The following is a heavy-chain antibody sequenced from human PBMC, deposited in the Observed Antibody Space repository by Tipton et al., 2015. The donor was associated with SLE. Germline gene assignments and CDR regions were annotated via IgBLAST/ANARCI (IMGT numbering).Heavy chain of an antibody. Sequence: TLSLTCTVSGGSISSDDYYWNWIRQPPGKGLEWIGEINHRGTTSYNPSLKSRVTISVDTSKNQFSLKLTSVTAADTAVYFCARESTMIDSHSPPFDPWGQGTLVTVSS. CDR3: ARESTMIDSHSPPFDP. CDR1: GGSISSDDYY. V-gene: IGHV4-39*07. D-gene: IGHD2-2*01. CDR2: INHRGTT. J-gene: IGHJ5*02.